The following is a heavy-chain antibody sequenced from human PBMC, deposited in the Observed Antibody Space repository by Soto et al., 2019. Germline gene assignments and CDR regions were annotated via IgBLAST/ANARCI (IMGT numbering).Heavy chain of an antibody. CDR1: GGSISSGGYY. CDR3: ARDVNYYDFPYYYYAMDV. D-gene: IGHD3-3*01. CDR2: IYYSGST. V-gene: IGHV4-31*03. Sequence: TSETLSLTCTVSGGSISSGGYYWSWIRQHPGKGLEWIGYIYYSGSTYYNPSLKSRVTISVDTSKNQFSLKLSSVTAADTAVYYCARDVNYYDFPYYYYAMDVWGQGTTVTVS. J-gene: IGHJ6*02.